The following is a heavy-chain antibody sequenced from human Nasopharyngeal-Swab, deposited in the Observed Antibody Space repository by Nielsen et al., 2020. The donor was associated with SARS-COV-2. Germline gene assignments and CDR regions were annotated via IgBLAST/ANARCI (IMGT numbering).Heavy chain of an antibody. D-gene: IGHD3-22*01. Sequence: RQAPGKGLEWVGFIRSKAYGGTTEYAASVKGRFTISRDDSKSIAYLQMNSLKTEDTAVYYCTRDEYYYDSSGIDDAFDIWGQGTMVTVSS. V-gene: IGHV3-49*02. J-gene: IGHJ3*02. CDR2: IRSKAYGGTT. CDR3: TRDEYYYDSSGIDDAFDI.